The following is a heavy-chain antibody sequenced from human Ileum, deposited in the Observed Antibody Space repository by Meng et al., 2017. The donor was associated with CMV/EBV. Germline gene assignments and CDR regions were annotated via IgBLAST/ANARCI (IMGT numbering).Heavy chain of an antibody. Sequence: GESLKISCAASGFAFGSHAMNWVRRAPGKGLEWVSTIGGSGHLTWYADSVRGRFTISRDNSKNTLFLHMNSLRADDTAVYFCVKTAQSPSSWGQGKRVTFVS. CDR1: GFAFGSHA. CDR3: VKTAQSPSS. J-gene: IGHJ4*02. CDR2: IGGSGHLT. V-gene: IGHV3-23*01.